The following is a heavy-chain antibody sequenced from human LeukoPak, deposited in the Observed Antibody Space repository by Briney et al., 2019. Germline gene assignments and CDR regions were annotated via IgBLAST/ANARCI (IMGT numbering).Heavy chain of an antibody. Sequence: SETLSLTCTVSGGSISSSSYYWGWIRQPPGKGLEWIGSIYYSGSTYYNPSLKSRVTISVDTSKNQFSLKLSSVTAADTAVYYCARDRQQLNWFDPWGQGTLVTVSS. CDR2: IYYSGST. D-gene: IGHD6-13*01. CDR3: ARDRQQLNWFDP. V-gene: IGHV4-39*07. CDR1: GGSISSSSYY. J-gene: IGHJ5*02.